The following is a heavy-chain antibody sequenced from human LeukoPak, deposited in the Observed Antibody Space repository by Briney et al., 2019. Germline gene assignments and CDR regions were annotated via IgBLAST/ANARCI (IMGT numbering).Heavy chain of an antibody. Sequence: PGGSLRLSCAASGFTFNNYNMNWVRQAPGKGLEWVSYITSSSYTIYYADSVKGRFIISRDNAKNSLYLQMNSLRVEDTAVYYCAKLLYMDVWGKGTTVTVSS. J-gene: IGHJ6*03. V-gene: IGHV3-48*04. CDR2: ITSSSYTI. CDR3: AKLLYMDV. CDR1: GFTFNNYN. D-gene: IGHD4-23*01.